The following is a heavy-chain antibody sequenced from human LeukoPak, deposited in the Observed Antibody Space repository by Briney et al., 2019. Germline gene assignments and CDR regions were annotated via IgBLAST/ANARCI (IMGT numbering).Heavy chain of an antibody. CDR2: IYYSGST. CDR3: ASSITMAYNWFDP. Sequence: SETLSLTCTVSGGSISSYYWGWIRQPPGKGLEWIGSIYYSGSTYYNPSLKSRVTISVDTSENQFSLKLSSVTAADTAVYYCASSITMAYNWFDPWGQGTLVTVSS. CDR1: GGSISSYY. V-gene: IGHV4-39*01. J-gene: IGHJ5*02. D-gene: IGHD3-3*01.